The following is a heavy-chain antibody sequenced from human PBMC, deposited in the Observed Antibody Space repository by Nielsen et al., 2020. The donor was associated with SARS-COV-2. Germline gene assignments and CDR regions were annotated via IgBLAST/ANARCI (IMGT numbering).Heavy chain of an antibody. J-gene: IGHJ3*02. CDR2: IYSGGST. D-gene: IGHD1-20*01. CDR1: GFTVSSNY. Sequence: GESLKISCAASGFTVSSNYMTWVRQAPGKGLEWVSVIYSGGSTYYADSVKGRFTISRDNSKNTLFLQMNSLRAEDTAVYYCARYNWGCGFDIWGQGTMVTVSS. CDR3: ARYNWGCGFDI. V-gene: IGHV3-66*01.